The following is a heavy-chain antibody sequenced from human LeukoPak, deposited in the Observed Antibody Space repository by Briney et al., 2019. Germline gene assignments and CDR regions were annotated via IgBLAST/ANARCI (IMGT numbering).Heavy chain of an antibody. CDR3: ATGVRGVIILGAFDI. Sequence: ASVKVSCKVSGYILTELSMHWVRQAPGKGLEWMGGFDPEDGETIYAQKFQGRVTMTEDTSTDTAYMELSSLRSEDTAVYYCATGVRGVIILGAFDIWGQGTMVTVSS. V-gene: IGHV1-24*01. CDR2: FDPEDGET. CDR1: GYILTELS. J-gene: IGHJ3*02. D-gene: IGHD3-10*01.